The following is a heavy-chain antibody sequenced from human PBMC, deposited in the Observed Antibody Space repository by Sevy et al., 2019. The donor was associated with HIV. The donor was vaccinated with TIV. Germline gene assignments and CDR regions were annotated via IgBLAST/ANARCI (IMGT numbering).Heavy chain of an antibody. CDR1: GGTFSSYA. V-gene: IGHV1-69*13. J-gene: IGHJ6*02. D-gene: IGHD3-10*01. Sequence: ASVKVSCKASGGTFSSYAISWVRQAPGQGLEWMGGIRPIFGTANYAPKFQGRVTITADESTSIAYLEQGSLRTEDTAVYYCSLLWFGEIFVGRNAYGMDVWGQGTTVTVSS. CDR3: SLLWFGEIFVGRNAYGMDV. CDR2: IRPIFGTA.